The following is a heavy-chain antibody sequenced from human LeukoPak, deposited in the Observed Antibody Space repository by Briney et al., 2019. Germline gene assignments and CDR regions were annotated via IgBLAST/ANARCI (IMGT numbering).Heavy chain of an antibody. CDR1: GGSINNYY. CDR3: ARTYSSGWYYFDY. V-gene: IGHV4-59*08. J-gene: IGHJ4*02. CDR2: IYTGST. Sequence: SETLSLTCTVSGGSINNYYWSWVRQPPGAGLEWLAYIYTGSTNYNPSLKTRLTISVDTSKNQFSLRLNSVTAADTAVYYCARTYSSGWYYFDYWGQGTLVTVSS. D-gene: IGHD6-19*01.